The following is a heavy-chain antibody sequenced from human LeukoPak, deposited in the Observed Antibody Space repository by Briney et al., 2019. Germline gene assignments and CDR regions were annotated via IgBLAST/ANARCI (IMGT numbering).Heavy chain of an antibody. CDR2: IYSGGGT. CDR3: ARGSNLFQFDY. J-gene: IGHJ4*02. Sequence: PGGSLRLSCAASGFTFSGNYMSWVRQAPGKGLEWVSVIYSGGGTYYADSVKGRFTISRDNSKNTLYLQMNSLRAEDTAVYYCARGSNLFQFDYWGQGTLVTVSS. V-gene: IGHV3-53*01. CDR1: GFTFSGNY. D-gene: IGHD5-24*01.